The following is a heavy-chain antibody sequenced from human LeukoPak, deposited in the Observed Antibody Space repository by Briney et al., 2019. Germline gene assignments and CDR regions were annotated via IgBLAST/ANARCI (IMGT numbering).Heavy chain of an antibody. J-gene: IGHJ5*01. D-gene: IGHD1-1*01. CDR2: INDSGTT. Sequence: SETLSLTCSVSGGTIRGSWWSWIRQPAGKGPEWMGRINDSGTTRYDPSLKSRLTMAVDTPTDQFPLKLTSVTAADTAVYYCVRGLSASNDFNWFESWGRGILVTVSS. V-gene: IGHV4-4*07. CDR3: VRGLSASNDFNWFES. CDR1: GGTIRGSW.